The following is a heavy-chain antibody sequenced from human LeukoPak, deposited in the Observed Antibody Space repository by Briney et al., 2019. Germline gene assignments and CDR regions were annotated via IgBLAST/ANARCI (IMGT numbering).Heavy chain of an antibody. D-gene: IGHD2-15*01. CDR1: GFTFSSYW. Sequence: GGSLRLSCAASGFTFSSYWMSWVRQAPGKGLEWVANIRQDESEKYYVDSVKGRFTISRDNAKNSLFLQMNSLRAEDAAVYYCARAGSFSSSYGISWDYWGQGALVAVSS. J-gene: IGHJ4*02. CDR3: ARAGSFSSSYGISWDY. CDR2: IRQDESEK. V-gene: IGHV3-7*01.